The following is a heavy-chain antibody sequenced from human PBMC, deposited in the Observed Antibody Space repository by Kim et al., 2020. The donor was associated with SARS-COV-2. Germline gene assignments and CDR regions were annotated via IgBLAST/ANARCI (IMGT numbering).Heavy chain of an antibody. CDR3: ARGGRDGYNSPFDY. J-gene: IGHJ4*02. Sequence: SVKVSCKASGCTFSSYAISWVRQAPGQGLEWMGGIIPIIGKANYSQKFQGRVTITADTSTSTAYMELSSLRSEDTAVYYCARGGRDGYNSPFDYWCQGT. V-gene: IGHV1-69*10. D-gene: IGHD5-12*01. CDR1: GCTFSSYA. CDR2: IIPIIGKA.